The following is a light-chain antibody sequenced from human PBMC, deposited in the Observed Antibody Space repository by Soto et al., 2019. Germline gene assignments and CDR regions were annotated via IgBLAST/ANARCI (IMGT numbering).Light chain of an antibody. CDR2: EVS. J-gene: IGLJ2*01. CDR3: KSYVGGNTLV. CDR1: SSDVGGYNY. V-gene: IGLV2-8*01. Sequence: QSALTQPPSASGSPGQSVTISCTGTSSDVGGYNYVSWYQQHPGKAPKLIIYEVSKRPSGVPDRFSGSKSGNTASLTVSGLQADDEADYYCKSYVGGNTLVFGGVTKLTVL.